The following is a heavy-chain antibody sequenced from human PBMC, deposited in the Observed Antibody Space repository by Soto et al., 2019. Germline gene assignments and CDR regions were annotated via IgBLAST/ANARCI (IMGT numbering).Heavy chain of an antibody. Sequence: QERLEESGPGLVKPSETLSLICSVSGGSVNNANYFWNWIRHHPENGLEWIGYIYYSGSTRYNPSVKTQATLTIDTSKNQFSLRLNSVTVADTAVYFCARDADYGGSRGGMDVWGRGNTVTVSS. D-gene: IGHD4-17*01. V-gene: IGHV4-31*01. CDR3: ARDADYGGSRGGMDV. J-gene: IGHJ6*02. CDR1: GGSVNNANYF. CDR2: IYYSGST.